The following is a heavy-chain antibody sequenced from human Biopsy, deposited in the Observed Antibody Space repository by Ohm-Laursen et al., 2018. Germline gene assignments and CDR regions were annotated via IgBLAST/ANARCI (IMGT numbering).Heavy chain of an antibody. CDR1: GGSISGSS. Sequence: SDTLSLTCTVSGGSISGSSWSWIRQAPGKGLERIGYISYSRDTNYNPSLKSRITISVYTSKNQFSLKLTSVTAADTAVYYCAKHGSGWTGDDAFHIWGQGTMVTVSS. V-gene: IGHV4-59*08. CDR3: AKHGSGWTGDDAFHI. J-gene: IGHJ3*02. D-gene: IGHD6-19*01. CDR2: ISYSRDT.